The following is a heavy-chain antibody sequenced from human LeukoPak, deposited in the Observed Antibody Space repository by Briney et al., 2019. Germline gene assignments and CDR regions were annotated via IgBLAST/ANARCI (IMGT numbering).Heavy chain of an antibody. D-gene: IGHD3-22*01. V-gene: IGHV4-39*01. CDR1: GGSISSSSYY. CDR3: AREFIYDSSGYYYVFDY. J-gene: IGHJ4*02. Sequence: PSETLSLTCTVSGGSISSSSYYWGWIRQPPGKGLEWIGSIYYSGSTYYNPSLKSRVTISVDTSKNQFSLKLSSVTAADTAVYYCAREFIYDSSGYYYVFDYWGQGTLVTVSS. CDR2: IYYSGST.